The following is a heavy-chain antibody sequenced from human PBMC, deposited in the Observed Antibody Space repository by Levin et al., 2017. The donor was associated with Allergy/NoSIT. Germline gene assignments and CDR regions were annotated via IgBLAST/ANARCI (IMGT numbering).Heavy chain of an antibody. J-gene: IGHJ3*02. V-gene: IGHV1-24*01. CDR3: ATNGLMITFGGVLEDAFDI. D-gene: IGHD3-16*01. Sequence: ASVKVSCKVSGYTLTELSMHWVRQAPGKGLEWMGGFDPEDGETIYAQKFQGRVTMTEDTSTDTAYMELSSLRSEDTAVYYCATNGLMITFGGVLEDAFDIWGQGTMVTVSS. CDR1: GYTLTELS. CDR2: FDPEDGET.